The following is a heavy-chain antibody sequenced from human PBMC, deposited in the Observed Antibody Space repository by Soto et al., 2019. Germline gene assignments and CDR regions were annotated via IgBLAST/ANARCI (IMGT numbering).Heavy chain of an antibody. J-gene: IGHJ4*02. CDR2: IHSSGGT. D-gene: IGHD2-15*01. CDR3: ASVVVGATRQTGSDH. CDR1: HGSISSGDYF. Sequence: SETLSLTCTVSHGSISSGDYFWGWIRQPPGKGLEFIGSIHSSGGTYYSPSLKSRVSISIDKSKNHFSLKLTSVTAGDTAVYFCASVVVGATRQTGSDHWGQGTLVTVSS. V-gene: IGHV4-39*02.